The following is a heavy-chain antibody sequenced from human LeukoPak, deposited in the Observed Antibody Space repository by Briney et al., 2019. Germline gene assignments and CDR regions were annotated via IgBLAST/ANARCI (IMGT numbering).Heavy chain of an antibody. Sequence: PGGSLRLSCAASGFTVSSKYMSWVRQAPGKGLECVSVMYSDGSTYYADSVKGRFTISRDKSKNKLYLQKSSLRTEDTGVYYCARGGSGWSAPDYWGQGTLVTVSS. CDR1: GFTVSSKY. J-gene: IGHJ4*02. CDR3: ARGGSGWSAPDY. D-gene: IGHD6-19*01. CDR2: MYSDGST. V-gene: IGHV3-66*02.